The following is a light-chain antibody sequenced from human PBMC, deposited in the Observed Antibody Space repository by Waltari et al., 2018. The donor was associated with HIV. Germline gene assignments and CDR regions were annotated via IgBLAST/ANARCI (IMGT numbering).Light chain of an antibody. CDR2: LEGSGSY. CDR3: ETWDSNTRV. V-gene: IGLV4-60*03. J-gene: IGLJ3*02. Sequence: QPVLTQSSSASASLGSSVKLTCTLSTGHSSYIIAWHQQQPGKAPRYLMRLEGSGSYIKGSGVPDRFSGSRSGADRYLTISNLQSDDEADYYCETWDSNTRVFGGGTKLTVL. CDR1: TGHSSYI.